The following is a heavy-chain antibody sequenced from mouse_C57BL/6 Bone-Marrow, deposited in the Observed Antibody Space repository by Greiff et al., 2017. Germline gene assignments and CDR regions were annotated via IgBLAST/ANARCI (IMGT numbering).Heavy chain of an antibody. J-gene: IGHJ3*01. CDR2: IDPEYGDT. CDR1: GFNIKDDY. V-gene: IGHV14-4*01. CDR3: TSLKLAWFAY. Sequence: EVQLQQSGAELVRPGASVKLSCTASGFNIKDDYMHWVKQRPEQGLEWIGWIDPEYGDTEYASKFQGKATITADTSSNTAYLQLTRLTSEDTAVYYCTSLKLAWFAYWGQGTLVTVSA.